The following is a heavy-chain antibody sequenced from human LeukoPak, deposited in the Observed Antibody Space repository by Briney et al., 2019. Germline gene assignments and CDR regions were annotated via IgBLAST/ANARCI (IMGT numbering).Heavy chain of an antibody. CDR2: ITGCGGNT. V-gene: IGHV3-23*01. D-gene: IGHD3-9*01. CDR1: GFTVSNYA. J-gene: IGHJ4*02. CDR3: AKWGDYDVLTGYYVSDY. Sequence: GASLRLTCAASGFTVSNYAMSWVRQAPGKGLEWVSAITGCGGNTYYADSVKGRFTISRDNSKNTLYLQRNSLRAEDTAVYYCAKWGDYDVLTGYYVSDYWGQGPLVTVSS.